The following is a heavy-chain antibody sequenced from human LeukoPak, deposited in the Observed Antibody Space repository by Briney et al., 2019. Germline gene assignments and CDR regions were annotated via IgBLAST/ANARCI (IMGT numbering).Heavy chain of an antibody. CDR1: GYSFTSYW. D-gene: IGHD6-19*01. Sequence: GESLKISCKGSGYSFTSYWIGWVRQMPGKGLEWMGIIYPGDSDTRYSPSFQGQVTISADKSISTAYLQWSSLKASDTAMYYCPRRKRPYSSGEPFDYWGQGTLVTVSS. CDR3: PRRKRPYSSGEPFDY. J-gene: IGHJ4*02. V-gene: IGHV5-51*01. CDR2: IYPGDSDT.